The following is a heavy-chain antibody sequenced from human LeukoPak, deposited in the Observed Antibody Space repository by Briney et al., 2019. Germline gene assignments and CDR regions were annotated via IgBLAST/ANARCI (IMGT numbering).Heavy chain of an antibody. J-gene: IGHJ5*02. Sequence: SETLSLTCTVSGGSISSYYWSWIRQPPGKGLEWVGYIYYSGSTNYNPSLKSRVTISVDTSKNQFSLKLSSVTAADTAVYYCARASCGGGTCYDSRGWFDPWGQGTLVTVSS. CDR2: IYYSGST. CDR1: GGSISSYY. V-gene: IGHV4-59*01. CDR3: ARASCGGGTCYDSRGWFDP. D-gene: IGHD2-15*01.